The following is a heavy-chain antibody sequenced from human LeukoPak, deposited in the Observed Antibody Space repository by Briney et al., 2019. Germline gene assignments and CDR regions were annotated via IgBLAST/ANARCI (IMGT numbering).Heavy chain of an antibody. CDR2: INPNSGGT. Sequence: ASVKVSCKASGYTFTGYYMHWVRQAPGQGLEWMGWINPNSGGTNYAQKFQGRVTMTRDTSISTAYMELSRLRSDDTAVYYRAAYYYGSGAAAQPLDYWGQGTLVTVSS. V-gene: IGHV1-2*02. CDR3: AAYYYGSGAAAQPLDY. CDR1: GYTFTGYY. J-gene: IGHJ4*02. D-gene: IGHD3-10*01.